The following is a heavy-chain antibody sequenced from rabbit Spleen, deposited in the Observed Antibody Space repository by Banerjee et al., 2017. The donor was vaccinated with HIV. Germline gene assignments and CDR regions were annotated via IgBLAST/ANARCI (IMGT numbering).Heavy chain of an antibody. CDR3: GGSGPSRDFRL. D-gene: IGHD1-1*01. CDR1: GFSFSSSYW. V-gene: IGHV1S45*01. CDR2: IYTDSSGST. Sequence: QEQLEESGGDLVKPEGSLTLTCTASGFSFSSSYWICWVRQAPGKGLEWIACIYTDSSGSTNYASWAKGRFTISKTSSTTVTLQMTSLTAADTATYFCGGSGPSRDFRLWGPGTLVTVS. J-gene: IGHJ6*01.